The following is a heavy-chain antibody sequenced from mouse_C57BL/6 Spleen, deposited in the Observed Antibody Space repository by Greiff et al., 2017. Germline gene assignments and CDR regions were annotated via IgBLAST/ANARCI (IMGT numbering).Heavy chain of an antibody. CDR2: IDPDTGGT. V-gene: IGHV1-15*01. D-gene: IGHD1-1*01. CDR1: GYTFTDYE. CDR3: TPITTVY. Sequence: QVQLQQSGAELVRPGASVTLSCKASGYTFTDYEMHWVKQTPVHGLAWIGAIDPDTGGTAYNQTFKGKAILTADTSSSTAYMELRSLTSEDSAVYYCTPITTVYWGQGTLVTVSA. J-gene: IGHJ3*01.